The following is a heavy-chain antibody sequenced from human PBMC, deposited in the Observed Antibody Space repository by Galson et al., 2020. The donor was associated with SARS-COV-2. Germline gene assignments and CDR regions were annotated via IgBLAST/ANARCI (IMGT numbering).Heavy chain of an antibody. V-gene: IGHV4-59*08. CDR2: IYYSGST. CDR1: GGSISSYY. Sequence: SETLSLTCTVSGGSISSYYWSWIRQPPGKGLEWIGYIYYSGSTNYNPSLKSRVTISVDTSKNQFSLKLSSVTAADTAVYYCARHSYQFMVRGEKAAWNAFDIWGQGTMVTVSS. CDR3: ARHSYQFMVRGEKAAWNAFDI. D-gene: IGHD3-10*01. J-gene: IGHJ3*02.